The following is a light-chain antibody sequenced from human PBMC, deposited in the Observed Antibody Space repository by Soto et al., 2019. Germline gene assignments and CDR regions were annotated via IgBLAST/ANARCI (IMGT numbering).Light chain of an antibody. V-gene: IGKV1-39*01. CDR1: QSISSY. CDR3: KQSYSTPIT. J-gene: IGKJ5*01. Sequence: DIQMTQSPSSLSASVGDRVTITCRASQSISSYLNWYQQKPGKAPKLLIYAASSLQSGVPSRFSGSGSGTDFTLTISSLQPEDFATYYCKQSYSTPITFGQGTRLE. CDR2: AAS.